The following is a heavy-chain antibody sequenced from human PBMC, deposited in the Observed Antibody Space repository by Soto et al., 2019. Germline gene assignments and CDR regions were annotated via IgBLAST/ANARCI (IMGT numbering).Heavy chain of an antibody. J-gene: IGHJ5*02. Sequence: SETLSLTCTASGGSVSSGSYYWSWIRQPPGKGLEWIGNIYYSGSTNYNPSLKSRVTISVDTSKNQFSLKLGSVTAADTAVYYCARHRIAASGTRWFDRWVQGTLVTVS. CDR3: ARHRIAASGTRWFDR. V-gene: IGHV4-61*01. CDR2: IYYSGST. D-gene: IGHD6-13*01. CDR1: GGSVSSGSYY.